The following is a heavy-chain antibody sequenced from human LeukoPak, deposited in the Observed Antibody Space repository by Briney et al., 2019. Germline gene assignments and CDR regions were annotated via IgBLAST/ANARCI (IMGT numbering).Heavy chain of an antibody. J-gene: IGHJ6*03. D-gene: IGHD2-2*01. CDR2: IYAGGKT. CDR1: GGSIGSYY. Sequence: SETLSLTCTVSGGSIGSYYWTWIRQAPGKGLEWIGYIYAGGKTRSSPSLESRVSISVDTSKSQFSLKLTSVTAADTAAYYCARTFLGYCSSTSCYYYYYMDVWGKGTTVTVSS. V-gene: IGHV4-4*09. CDR3: ARTFLGYCSSTSCYYYYYMDV.